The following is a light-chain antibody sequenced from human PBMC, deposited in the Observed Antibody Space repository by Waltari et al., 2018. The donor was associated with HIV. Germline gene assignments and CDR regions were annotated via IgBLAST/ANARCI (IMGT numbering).Light chain of an antibody. Sequence: QSALTQPRSVSGSPGQSVTIPRTGTSSDVGGYNYVSWYQQHPGKAPKVMIYDVSKRPSGVPDRFSGSKSGNTASLTISGLQAEDEADYYCCSYAGSYTWVFGGGTKMTVL. CDR3: CSYAGSYTWV. CDR1: SSDVGGYNY. CDR2: DVS. V-gene: IGLV2-11*01. J-gene: IGLJ3*02.